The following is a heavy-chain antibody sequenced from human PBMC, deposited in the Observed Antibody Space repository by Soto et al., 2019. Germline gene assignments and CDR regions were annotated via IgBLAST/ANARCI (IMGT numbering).Heavy chain of an antibody. J-gene: IGHJ4*02. D-gene: IGHD4-4*01. CDR1: GGSISSSNW. CDR2: IYYTGNT. Sequence: SETLSLTCAVSGGSISSSNWWSWIRQPPGKGLEWIGSIYYTGNTYYYPSLESRVTVSVDTSRNQFSLRLSSVTAADTAVYYCARGGKYRLQETYYFDYWGPGTLVTVSS. CDR3: ARGGKYRLQETYYFDY. V-gene: IGHV4-39*01.